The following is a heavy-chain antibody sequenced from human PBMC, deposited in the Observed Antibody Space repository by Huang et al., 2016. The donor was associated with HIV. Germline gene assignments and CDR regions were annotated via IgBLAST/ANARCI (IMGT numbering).Heavy chain of an antibody. J-gene: IGHJ4*02. V-gene: IGHV1-8*01. CDR2: MNPNRGNT. D-gene: IGHD2-15*01. CDR3: ATLPPVNYGRSGGRVRDY. Sequence: QVQLVQSGAEVKKPGASVKVSCKASGYTFSNYDINWVRQAPGQGLEWMGWMNPNRGNTGYARKCQGRVTMTRSTSISTAYMELSTLRFEDTAVYYCATLPPVNYGRSGGRVRDYWGQGSLVTVSS. CDR1: GYTFSNYD.